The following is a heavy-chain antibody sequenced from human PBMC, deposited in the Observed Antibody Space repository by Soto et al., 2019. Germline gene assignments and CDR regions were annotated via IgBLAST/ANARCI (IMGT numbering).Heavy chain of an antibody. V-gene: IGHV4-59*12. CDR3: ARKGPPPPSPPYYMAV. CDR1: GGSISPYY. Sequence: QVQLQESGPGLVKPSETLSLTCTVSGGSISPYYWSWIRQPPGKGLEWIGYVYYSGNTNYNPSLERPPPISVAPPSTRFSLNLPSPPPAHTPVYYRARKGPPPPSPPYYMAVWG. J-gene: IGHJ6*03. CDR2: VYYSGNT.